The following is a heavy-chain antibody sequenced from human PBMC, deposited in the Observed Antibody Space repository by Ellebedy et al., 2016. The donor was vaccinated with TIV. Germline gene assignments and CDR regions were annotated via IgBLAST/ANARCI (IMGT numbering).Heavy chain of an antibody. CDR2: IRSKAYGGTA. Sequence: GESLKISCTAAGFSFGDYAMSWFRQAPGKGLEWVGVIRSKAYGGTADYAASVQGRFTISRDDSKSIAYLQMNSLKIEDTAVYYCTSDLVGATVYWGHGTLVTVSS. CDR1: GFSFGDYA. CDR3: TSDLVGATVY. V-gene: IGHV3-49*03. D-gene: IGHD1-26*01. J-gene: IGHJ4*01.